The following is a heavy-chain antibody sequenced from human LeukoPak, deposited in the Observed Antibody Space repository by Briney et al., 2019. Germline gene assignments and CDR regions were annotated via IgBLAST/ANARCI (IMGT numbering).Heavy chain of an antibody. V-gene: IGHV1-58*01. CDR3: AADQRIGIGIAVAGRDY. D-gene: IGHD6-19*01. CDR1: GFTFTSSA. J-gene: IGHJ4*02. Sequence: GASVKVSCKASGFTFTSSAVQWVRQARGQRLEWIGWIVVGSGNTNYAQKFQERVTITRDMSTSTAYMELSSLRSEDTAVYYCAADQRIGIGIAVAGRDYWGQGTLVTVSS. CDR2: IVVGSGNT.